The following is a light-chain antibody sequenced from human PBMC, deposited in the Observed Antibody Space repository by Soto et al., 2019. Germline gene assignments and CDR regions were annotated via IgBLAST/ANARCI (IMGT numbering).Light chain of an antibody. J-gene: IGKJ2*01. V-gene: IGKV1-39*01. CDR1: QRITTY. CDR2: TSG. Sequence: IQMTQSPSSLSASVGDRVTITCRASQRITTYLNWYQQKPGEAPKLLISTSGTLQSGVPSRFSGSGSGKDFTLTITALRPEDFATYFCQQTYSTPYTFGQGTKLEIK. CDR3: QQTYSTPYT.